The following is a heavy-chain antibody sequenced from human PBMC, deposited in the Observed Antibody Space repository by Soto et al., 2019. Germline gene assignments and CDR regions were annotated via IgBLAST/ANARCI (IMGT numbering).Heavy chain of an antibody. CDR3: ARALDYGDYLGWFDP. CDR2: IIPIFGTA. V-gene: IGHV1-69*12. Sequence: QVQLVQSGAEVKKPGSSVKVSCKASGVTFSSYAISWVRQAPGQGLEWMGGIIPIFGTANYAQKFQGRVTITADESTSTAYMELSSLRSEDTSVYYCARALDYGDYLGWFDPWGQGTLVTVSS. D-gene: IGHD4-17*01. CDR1: GVTFSSYA. J-gene: IGHJ5*02.